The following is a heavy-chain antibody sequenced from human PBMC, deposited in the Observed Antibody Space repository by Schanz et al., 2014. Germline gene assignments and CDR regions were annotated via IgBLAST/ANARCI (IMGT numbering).Heavy chain of an antibody. V-gene: IGHV3-23*04. CDR2: ISGGGGTT. J-gene: IGHJ6*03. D-gene: IGHD3-10*01. CDR3: AKRARSGSEVMDV. Sequence: EVHLVESGGGLVQPGGSLRLSCAASGFTFSGYSMNWVRQAPGKGLEWVSAISGGGGTTYYADSVKGRFTMSRDNAKNTLYLQMSRQRPEDTALYYCAKRARSGSEVMDVWGKGTTVTVSS. CDR1: GFTFSGYS.